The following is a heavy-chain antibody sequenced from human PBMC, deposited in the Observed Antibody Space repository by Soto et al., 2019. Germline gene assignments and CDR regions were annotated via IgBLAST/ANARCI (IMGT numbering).Heavy chain of an antibody. D-gene: IGHD3-22*01. Sequence: QVQLVESGGGLVKPGGSLRLSYAASGFIFSDSYMSWIRQAPGKGLEWVSYISSSASTIYYTDSVKDRFTISRDNAKNSLYLQMNSLRADDTAVYYCARDPYDSSFAFDIWGQGTMVTVSS. V-gene: IGHV3-11*01. CDR1: GFIFSDSY. CDR3: ARDPYDSSFAFDI. J-gene: IGHJ3*02. CDR2: ISSSASTI.